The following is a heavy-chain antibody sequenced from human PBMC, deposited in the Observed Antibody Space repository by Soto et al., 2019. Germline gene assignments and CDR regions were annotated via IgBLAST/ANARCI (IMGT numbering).Heavy chain of an antibody. CDR2: IYYSGST. CDR1: GGSIGSYY. CDR3: ARGGWRQIDY. D-gene: IGHD3-3*01. Sequence: QVQLQESGPGLVKPSETLSLTCSVSGGSIGSYYWSWIRQPPGKGLEWIGYIYYSGSTNYNPSLKSRVTISVDTSKNQFSLKQSSVTAADTAVYYCARGGWRQIDYWGQGTLVTVSS. V-gene: IGHV4-59*08. J-gene: IGHJ4*02.